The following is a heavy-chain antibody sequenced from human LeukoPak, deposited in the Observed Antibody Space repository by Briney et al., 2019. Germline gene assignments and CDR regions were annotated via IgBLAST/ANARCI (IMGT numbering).Heavy chain of an antibody. CDR3: ATQYYGDYVFVSPIDY. CDR2: IKQDGSEK. J-gene: IGHJ4*02. Sequence: GGSLRLSCAASGFTFGSYWMSWVRQAPGKGLEWVANIKQDGSEKYYVDSVKGRFTISRDNAKNSLYLQMNSLRAEDTAVYYCATQYYGDYVFVSPIDYWGQGTLVTVSS. V-gene: IGHV3-7*01. D-gene: IGHD4-17*01. CDR1: GFTFGSYW.